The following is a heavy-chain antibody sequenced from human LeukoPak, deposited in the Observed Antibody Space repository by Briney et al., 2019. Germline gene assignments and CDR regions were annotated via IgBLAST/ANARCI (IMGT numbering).Heavy chain of an antibody. D-gene: IGHD1-14*01. Sequence: ASVKVSCKASGYTFTGYAMHWVRQAPGQRLEWMGWINAGNGNTKYSQKFQGRVTITRDTSASTAYMELSSLRSEDTAVYYCARDPGPYYYYGMDVWGQGTTVTVSS. CDR1: GYTFTGYA. V-gene: IGHV1-3*01. J-gene: IGHJ6*02. CDR3: ARDPGPYYYYGMDV. CDR2: INAGNGNT.